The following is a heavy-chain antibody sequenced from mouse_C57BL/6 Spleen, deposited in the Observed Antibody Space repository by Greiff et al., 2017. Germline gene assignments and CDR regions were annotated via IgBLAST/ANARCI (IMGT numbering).Heavy chain of an antibody. CDR2: ISSGSSTI. V-gene: IGHV5-17*01. D-gene: IGHD2-1*01. CDR3: AIIYYGNYWYFDV. CDR1: GFTFSDYG. Sequence: EVKLVESGGGLVKPGGSLKLSCAASGFTFSDYGMHWVRQAPEKGLEWVAYISSGSSTIYYADTVKGRFTISRDNAKNTLFLQMTSLRSEDTAMYYCAIIYYGNYWYFDVWGTGTTVTVSS. J-gene: IGHJ1*03.